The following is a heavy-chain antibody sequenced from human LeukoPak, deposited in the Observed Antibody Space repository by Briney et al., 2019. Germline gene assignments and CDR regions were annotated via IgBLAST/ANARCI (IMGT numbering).Heavy chain of an antibody. D-gene: IGHD3-22*01. CDR2: IYTSGNT. CDR3: AREEFHYDSSGYYERWYFDL. CDR1: GGSVSSGSYD. J-gene: IGHJ2*01. Sequence: PSETLSLTCTVSGGSVSSGSYDWRWIRQPAGKGLEWIGRIYTSGNTNYNPSLKSRFTMSVNRTKNTFSLKLSSVTAADTAVYYCAREEFHYDSSGYYERWYFDLWGRGTLVTVSS. V-gene: IGHV4-61*02.